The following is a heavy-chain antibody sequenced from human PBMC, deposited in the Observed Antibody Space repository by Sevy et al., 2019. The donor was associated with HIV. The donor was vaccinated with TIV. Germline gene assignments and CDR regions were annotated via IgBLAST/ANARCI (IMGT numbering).Heavy chain of an antibody. CDR1: GFTFTNAW. D-gene: IGHD6-19*01. CDR2: IKNKTEGGTT. J-gene: IGHJ5*02. CDR3: TTENRRFPGGGGMAVAGNRPHNWFDP. V-gene: IGHV3-15*01. Sequence: GGSLRLSCAASGFTFTNAWMTWVRQAPGKGLEWVGHIKNKTEGGTTDYAAPVKGRFTISRDDSKNMRYLQMNSLKTGATAVYYCTTENRRFPGGGGMAVAGNRPHNWFDPWGQGTLVTVSS.